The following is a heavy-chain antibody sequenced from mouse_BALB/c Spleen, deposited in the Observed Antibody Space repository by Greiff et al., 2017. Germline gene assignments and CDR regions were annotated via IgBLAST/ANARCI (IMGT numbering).Heavy chain of an antibody. CDR2: IWAGGST. J-gene: IGHJ3*01. CDR1: GFSLTSYG. Sequence: VKLVESGPGLVAPSQSLSITCTVSGFSLTSYGVHWVRQPPGKGLEWLGVIWAGGSTNYNSALMSRLSISKDNSKSQVFLKMNSLQTDDTAMYYCARDERKGKSPSNWGQGTLVTVSA. V-gene: IGHV2-9*02. D-gene: IGHD2-1*01. CDR3: ARDERKGKSPSN.